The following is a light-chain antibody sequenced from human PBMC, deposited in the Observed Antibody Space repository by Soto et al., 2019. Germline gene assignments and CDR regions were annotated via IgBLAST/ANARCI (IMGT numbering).Light chain of an antibody. CDR1: QSVSSSY. V-gene: IGKV3-20*01. CDR2: GAS. CDR3: QQYGSSPLT. J-gene: IGKJ4*01. Sequence: ERVMNQSPATLSVSPGERATLSCRASQSVSSSYLAWYQQKPGQAPRLLIYGASSRATGIPDRFSGSGSGTDFTLTISRLEPEDFAVYYCQQYGSSPLTFCGGTMVDIK.